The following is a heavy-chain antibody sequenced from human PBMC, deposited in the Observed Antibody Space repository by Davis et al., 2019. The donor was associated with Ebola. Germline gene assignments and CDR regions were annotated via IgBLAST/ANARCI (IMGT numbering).Heavy chain of an antibody. CDR3: ARELRFLEWDGMDV. D-gene: IGHD3-3*01. Sequence: HTGGSLRLSCAASGSTFSTYAIHWVRQAPGKGLVWVSRINSDGSSTSYADSVKGRFTISRDNAKNTLYLQMNSLRAEDTAVYYCARELRFLEWDGMDVWGQGTTVTVSS. CDR2: INSDGSST. V-gene: IGHV3-74*01. CDR1: GSTFSTYA. J-gene: IGHJ6*02.